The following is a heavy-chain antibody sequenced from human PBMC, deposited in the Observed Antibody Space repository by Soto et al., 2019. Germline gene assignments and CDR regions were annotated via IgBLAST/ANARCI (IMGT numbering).Heavy chain of an antibody. D-gene: IGHD6-19*01. CDR2: IYYSGST. CDR3: ARPATNLAVAGTYYFDY. CDR1: GGSISSSSYY. V-gene: IGHV4-39*01. J-gene: IGHJ4*02. Sequence: PSETLSLTCTVSGGSISSSSYYWGWIRQPPGKGLEWIGSIYYSGSTYYNPSLKSRVTISVDTSKNQFSLKLSSVTAADTAVYYCARPATNLAVAGTYYFDYWGQGTLVTVSS.